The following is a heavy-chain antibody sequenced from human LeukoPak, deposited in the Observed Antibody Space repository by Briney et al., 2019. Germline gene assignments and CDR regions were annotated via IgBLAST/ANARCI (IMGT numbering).Heavy chain of an antibody. CDR3: ARDHNYAFDN. Sequence: GGSLRLSCTASGFPFIEYSMSWVRQVPGKGLEWIAYIGIDSGNTKYADSVRGRFTISADKAKNSLYLQMNSLRVEDTAVYYCARDHNYAFDNWGQGTLVSVAS. CDR1: GFPFIEYS. CDR2: IGIDSGNT. V-gene: IGHV3-11*06. D-gene: IGHD1-1*01. J-gene: IGHJ4*02.